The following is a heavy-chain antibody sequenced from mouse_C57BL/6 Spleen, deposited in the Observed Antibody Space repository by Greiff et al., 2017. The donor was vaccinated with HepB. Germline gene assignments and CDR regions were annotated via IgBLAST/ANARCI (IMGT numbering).Heavy chain of an antibody. J-gene: IGHJ1*03. CDR3: AREGLEAYSWDFYV. D-gene: IGHD2-10*01. Sequence: EVKLVESGPGLVKPSQSLSLTCSVTGYSITSGYYWNWIRQFPGNKLEWMGYISYDGSNNYNPSLKNRISITRDTSKNQFFLELNSVTTEDTATYYCAREGLEAYSWDFYVWGTGTTVTVAS. V-gene: IGHV3-6*01. CDR2: ISYDGSN. CDR1: GYSITSGYY.